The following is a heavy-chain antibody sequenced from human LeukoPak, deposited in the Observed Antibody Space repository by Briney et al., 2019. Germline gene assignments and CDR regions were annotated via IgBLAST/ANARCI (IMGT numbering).Heavy chain of an antibody. CDR1: GYTFTGYY. CDR2: INPNSGGT. Sequence: GASVKVSCKASGYTFTGYYMHWVRQAPGQGLEWMGWINPNSGGTNYAQKFQGWVTMTRDTSIRTAYMELSRLRSDDTAVYYCARGTRRSSSTEEITYGMDVWGQGTTVTVSS. V-gene: IGHV1-2*04. CDR3: ARGTRRSSSTEEITYGMDV. J-gene: IGHJ6*02. D-gene: IGHD2-2*01.